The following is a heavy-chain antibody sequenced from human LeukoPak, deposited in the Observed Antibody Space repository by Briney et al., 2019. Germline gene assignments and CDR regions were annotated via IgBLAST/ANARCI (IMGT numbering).Heavy chain of an antibody. V-gene: IGHV1-3*01. CDR2: INAGNGNR. J-gene: IGHJ4*02. CDR1: GYTFTSYA. Sequence: ASVKVSCKASGYTFTSYAIHWVRQAPGQRLEWMGWINAGNGNRKYSQKFQDRVTITREPSATTAYMELNSLTSEDTAVYYCAREGETTPLRYFDWLATIPPPGDYWGQGTLVTVSS. D-gene: IGHD3-9*01. CDR3: AREGETTPLRYFDWLATIPPPGDY.